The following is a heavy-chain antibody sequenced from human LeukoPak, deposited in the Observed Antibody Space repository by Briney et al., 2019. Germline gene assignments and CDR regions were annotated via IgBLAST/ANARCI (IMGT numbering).Heavy chain of an antibody. V-gene: IGHV4-59*01. D-gene: IGHD3/OR15-3a*01. CDR3: ARADLKLDTPTDYYYYGMDV. J-gene: IGHJ6*04. Sequence: PSETLSLTCTVSGGSISSYYWSWIRQPPGKGLEWTGYIYYSGSTNYNPSLKSRVTISVDTSKNQFSLKLSSVTAADTAVYYCARADLKLDTPTDYYYYGMDVWGKGTTVTVSS. CDR2: IYYSGST. CDR1: GGSISSYY.